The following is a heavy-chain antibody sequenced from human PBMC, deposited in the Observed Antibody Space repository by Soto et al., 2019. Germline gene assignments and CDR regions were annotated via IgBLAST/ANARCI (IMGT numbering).Heavy chain of an antibody. D-gene: IGHD3-10*01. Sequence: QVQLVQSGAEVKKPGASVKVSCKASGYTFTSYAMHWVRQAPGQRLEWMGCINAGNGNTKYSQKFQGRVTITRDTSASTAYMELSSLRSEDTAVYYCARGLGGSGSYSDYWGQGTLVTVSS. CDR1: GYTFTSYA. V-gene: IGHV1-3*01. J-gene: IGHJ4*02. CDR3: ARGLGGSGSYSDY. CDR2: INAGNGNT.